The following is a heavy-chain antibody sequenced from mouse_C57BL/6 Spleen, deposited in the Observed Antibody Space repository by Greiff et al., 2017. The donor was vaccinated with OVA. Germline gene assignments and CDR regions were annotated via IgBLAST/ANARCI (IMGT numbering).Heavy chain of an antibody. CDR3: ARIGSRGNYDY. J-gene: IGHJ3*01. Sequence: QVTLKESGPGLLQPSQTLSLTCSFSGFSLSTFGMGVGWIRPPSGQGLEWLAHIWWDDAKYYNPSLKSRLTISKDTSKNQVFLKIANVDTADTATYYCARIGSRGNYDYWGQGTLVTVSA. V-gene: IGHV8-8*01. CDR2: IWWDDAK. D-gene: IGHD2-1*01. CDR1: GFSLSTFGMG.